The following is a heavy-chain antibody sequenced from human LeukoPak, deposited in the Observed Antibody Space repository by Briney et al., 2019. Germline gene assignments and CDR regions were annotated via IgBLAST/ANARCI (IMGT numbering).Heavy chain of an antibody. Sequence: GGSLRLSCAASGFTVSSNYMSWVRQAPGKGLEWVSVIYSGGSTYYADSVKGRFTISRDNSKNTLYLQMNSLRAEDTAVYYCASTEERSYGSGSRFDYWGQGTLVTVSS. CDR3: ASTEERSYGSGSRFDY. CDR1: GFTVSSNY. J-gene: IGHJ4*02. D-gene: IGHD3-10*01. V-gene: IGHV3-66*01. CDR2: IYSGGST.